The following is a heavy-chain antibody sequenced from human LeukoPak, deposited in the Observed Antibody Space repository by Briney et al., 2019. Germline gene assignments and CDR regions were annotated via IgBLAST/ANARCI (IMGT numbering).Heavy chain of an antibody. Sequence: PSETLSLTCAVSDDSFSSHYWTWIRQPPGKGLEWIGYISYIGSTNYNPSLKGRVTISIDTSKNQFSLKLSSVTAADTAVYYCARDLVTVTKGFDIWGQGTMVSVSP. CDR1: DDSFSSHY. CDR2: ISYIGST. J-gene: IGHJ3*02. CDR3: ARDLVTVTKGFDI. D-gene: IGHD4-17*01. V-gene: IGHV4-59*11.